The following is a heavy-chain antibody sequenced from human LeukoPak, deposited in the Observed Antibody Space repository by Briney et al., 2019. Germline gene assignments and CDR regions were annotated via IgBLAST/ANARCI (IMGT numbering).Heavy chain of an antibody. V-gene: IGHV3-53*01. CDR1: GFIVNTYY. D-gene: IGHD3-22*01. CDR2: IYADGTT. Sequence: GGSLRLSCAASGFIVNTYYMTWVRQAPGRGLEWVSFIYADGTTYYADSVKGRFTISRDISKNTLYLQMNSLRAEDTAVYYCASQVGSYDSSGYYYVRWFDPWGQGTLVTVSS. CDR3: ASQVGSYDSSGYYYVRWFDP. J-gene: IGHJ5*02.